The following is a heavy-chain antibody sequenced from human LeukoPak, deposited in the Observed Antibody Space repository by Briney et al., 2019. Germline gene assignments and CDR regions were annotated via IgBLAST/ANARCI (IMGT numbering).Heavy chain of an antibody. D-gene: IGHD3-10*01. CDR3: ARSSPYGTFDY. V-gene: IGHV1-69*04. J-gene: IGHJ4*02. Sequence: SVKVSCKASGGTFSSYAISWVRQAPGQGLEWMGRIIPILGIANYAQKLQGRVTVTADKSTSTAYMELSSLRSEDTAVYYCARSSPYGTFDYWGQGTLVTVSS. CDR1: GGTFSSYA. CDR2: IIPILGIA.